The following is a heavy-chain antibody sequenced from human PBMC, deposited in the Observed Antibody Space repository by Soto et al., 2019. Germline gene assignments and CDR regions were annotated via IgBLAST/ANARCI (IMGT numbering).Heavy chain of an antibody. Sequence: PSETLSLTCTVSCDSVTSNVWWGWVRQPPGKGLDWIGEAYHNGLTEYNPHIKSRVNMSVEKKKNQFSLKLTSLTAADTAIYYCARDAAVPGESDRFDYWGQGTLVTVSS. V-gene: IGHV4-4*02. J-gene: IGHJ4*02. CDR1: CDSVTSNVW. CDR3: ARDAAVPGESDRFDY. D-gene: IGHD6-19*01. CDR2: AYHNGLT.